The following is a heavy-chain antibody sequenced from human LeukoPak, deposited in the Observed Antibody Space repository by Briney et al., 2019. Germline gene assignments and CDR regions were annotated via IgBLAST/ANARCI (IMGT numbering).Heavy chain of an antibody. Sequence: SQTLSLTCTVSGVSISSGGYYWSWIRQPPGKGLEWIGYIYHSGSTYYNPSLKSRVTISVDRSKNQFSLKLSSVTAADTAVYYCARTYSSSWYYFDYWGQGTLVTVSS. J-gene: IGHJ4*02. CDR1: GVSISSGGYY. D-gene: IGHD6-13*01. V-gene: IGHV4-30-2*01. CDR3: ARTYSSSWYYFDY. CDR2: IYHSGST.